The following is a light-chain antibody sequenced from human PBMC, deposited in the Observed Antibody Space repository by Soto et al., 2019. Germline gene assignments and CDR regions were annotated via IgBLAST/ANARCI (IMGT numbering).Light chain of an antibody. CDR2: VAS. V-gene: IGKV1-39*01. CDR1: HSISMY. CDR3: QQSYGTPIT. Sequence: IQITQSPSSLSASVGDRVTITGRAIHSISMYLNWYQQKPGKAPNLLIYVASSLQSEVPSRFSGSGSGTDFTLTITSLQPEDFATYYCQQSYGTPITFGQGTRLEIK. J-gene: IGKJ5*01.